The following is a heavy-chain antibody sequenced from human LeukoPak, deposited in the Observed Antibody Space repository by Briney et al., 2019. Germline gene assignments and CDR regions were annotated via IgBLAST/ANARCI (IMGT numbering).Heavy chain of an antibody. CDR3: ARAGYGDYGFDY. CDR1: GYTFTSYH. V-gene: IGHV1-46*01. J-gene: IGHJ4*02. Sequence: ASVKVSCKASGYTFTSYHMHWVRQAPGQGLEWMGAINPSGGITNYAPKFQGKITMTRDMSTSTVHMEMSSLRPEDTAVYFCARAGYGDYGFDYWGQGTLVTVSS. D-gene: IGHD4-17*01. CDR2: INPSGGIT.